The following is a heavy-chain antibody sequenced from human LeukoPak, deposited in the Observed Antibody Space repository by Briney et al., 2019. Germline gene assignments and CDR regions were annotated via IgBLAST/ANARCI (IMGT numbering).Heavy chain of an antibody. CDR2: LKEDGSEK. CDR1: GFTFSDPW. CDR3: ARGGSYFSS. Sequence: GGFLRLSCAAPGFTFSDPWMSRVGQVPGKGPDSVAHLKEDGSEKYYVDSVKGRFTISRDNAKDSLYLQMNSLRAEGTAVVYCARGGSYFSSWGQGSRVSVSS. D-gene: IGHD1-26*01. V-gene: IGHV3-7*04. J-gene: IGHJ4*02.